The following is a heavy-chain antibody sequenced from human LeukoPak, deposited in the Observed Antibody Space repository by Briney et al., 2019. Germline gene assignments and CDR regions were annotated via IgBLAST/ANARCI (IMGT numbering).Heavy chain of an antibody. J-gene: IGHJ4*02. Sequence: KSGGSLRLSCAASGFTFSNYAMSWVRQAPGEGLEWVSAITASGSSTYYADSVKGRFTISRDNSKNTLYLQMNSLRAEDTAVYYCAKLPGGYSSGWYVDYWGQGTLVTVSS. CDR1: GFTFSNYA. CDR2: ITASGSST. CDR3: AKLPGGYSSGWYVDY. D-gene: IGHD6-19*01. V-gene: IGHV3-23*01.